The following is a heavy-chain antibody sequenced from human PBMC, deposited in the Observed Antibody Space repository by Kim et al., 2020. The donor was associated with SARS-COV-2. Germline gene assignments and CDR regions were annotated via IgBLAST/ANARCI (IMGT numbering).Heavy chain of an antibody. J-gene: IGHJ4*02. CDR3: ARHPFGIFGVVIIPRNSYFDY. D-gene: IGHD3-3*01. CDR2: IYYSGST. Sequence: SETLSLTCTVSGGSISSSSYYWGWIRQPPGKGLEWIGSIYYSGSTYYNPSLKSRVTISVDTSKNQFSLKLSSVTAADTAVYYCARHPFGIFGVVIIPRNSYFDYWGQGTLVTVSS. CDR1: GGSISSSSYY. V-gene: IGHV4-39*01.